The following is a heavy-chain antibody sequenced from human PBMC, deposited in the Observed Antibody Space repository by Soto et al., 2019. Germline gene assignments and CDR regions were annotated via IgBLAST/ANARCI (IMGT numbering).Heavy chain of an antibody. J-gene: IGHJ3*02. CDR2: ISGSGGST. Sequence: EVQLLESGGGLVQPGGSLRVSCAASGFTFSSYGMSWVRQAPGKGLEWASGISGSGGSTYYADSVKGRFTISRDNSKNTVYLQMNSLRAEDTASYYCASYYYDSSGFYGYAFDIWGQGTMVTVSS. CDR3: ASYYYDSSGFYGYAFDI. V-gene: IGHV3-23*01. CDR1: GFTFSSYG. D-gene: IGHD3-22*01.